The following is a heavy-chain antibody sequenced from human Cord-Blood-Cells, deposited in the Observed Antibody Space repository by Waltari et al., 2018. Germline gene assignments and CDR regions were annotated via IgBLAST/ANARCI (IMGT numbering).Heavy chain of an antibody. V-gene: IGHV1-2*02. D-gene: IGHD3-10*01. CDR1: GYTFTGYN. Sequence: QVQLVQSGAAVKKPGASVKVSCKASGYTFTGYNMHWVRQAPGQGLEWMGWINPNSGGTNYAQKFQGRVTMTRDTSISTAYMELSRLRSDDTAVYYCAREPLYYYGSGSFDYWGQGTLVTVSS. J-gene: IGHJ4*02. CDR3: AREPLYYYGSGSFDY. CDR2: INPNSGGT.